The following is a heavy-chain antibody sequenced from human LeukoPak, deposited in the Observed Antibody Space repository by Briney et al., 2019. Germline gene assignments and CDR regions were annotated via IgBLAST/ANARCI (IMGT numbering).Heavy chain of an antibody. CDR2: IAHDRNNK. CDR3: ARDDYSSGWYCAY. V-gene: IGHV3-30*02. Sequence: GGSLRLSCAASGFSFSNYGMHWVRQAPGKGLEWVAFIAHDRNNKYCADSVKGRFTISRDNAKNTLYLQMNSLRAEDTAVYYCARDDYSSGWYCAYWGQGALVTVSS. D-gene: IGHD6-19*01. J-gene: IGHJ4*02. CDR1: GFSFSNYG.